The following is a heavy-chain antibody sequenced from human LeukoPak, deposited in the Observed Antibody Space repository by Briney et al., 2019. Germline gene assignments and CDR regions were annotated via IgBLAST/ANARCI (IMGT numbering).Heavy chain of an antibody. CDR3: ARRVDDDDFWSGYSVGDAFDI. V-gene: IGHV3-21*01. CDR1: GFTFSSYS. CDR2: ISSSSSYI. Sequence: PGGSLRLSCAASGFTFSSYSMNWVRQAPGKGLEWVSSISSSSSYIYYADSVKGRFTISRDNAKNSLYLQMNSLRAEDTAVYYCARRVDDDDFWSGYSVGDAFDIWGQGTMVTVSS. D-gene: IGHD3-3*01. J-gene: IGHJ3*02.